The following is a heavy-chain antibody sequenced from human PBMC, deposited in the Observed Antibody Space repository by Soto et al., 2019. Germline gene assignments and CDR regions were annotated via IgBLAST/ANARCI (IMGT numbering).Heavy chain of an antibody. CDR2: INAANGNV. Sequence: QVPLVQSGAEVKKPGASVKVSCKASGYTFSSYALHWVRQAPGQRLEWMGWINAANGNVKYSQKFQGRVTITRDTSASTAYMELSSLRSEDTAVYYCARAVGQFDPWGQGTLVTVSS. V-gene: IGHV1-3*01. D-gene: IGHD6-19*01. CDR3: ARAVGQFDP. J-gene: IGHJ5*02. CDR1: GYTFSSYA.